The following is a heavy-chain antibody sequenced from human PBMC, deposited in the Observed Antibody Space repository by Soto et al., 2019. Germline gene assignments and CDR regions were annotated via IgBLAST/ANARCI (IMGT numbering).Heavy chain of an antibody. CDR1: EFTFSSYA. Sequence: EVHLLESGGGLVQPGGSLRLSCAASEFTFSSYAMTWVRLAPGKGLEWVSCISTSAGNTDYADSVKGRFTISRNNSKNTLYLQMNSLNADATAVEYCAKSGSHSYFDLWGQGTLVTVSS. J-gene: IGHJ4*02. D-gene: IGHD1-26*01. CDR3: AKSGSHSYFDL. V-gene: IGHV3-23*01. CDR2: ISTSAGNT.